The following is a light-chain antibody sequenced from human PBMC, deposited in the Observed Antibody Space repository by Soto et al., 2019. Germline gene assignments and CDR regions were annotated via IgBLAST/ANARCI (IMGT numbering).Light chain of an antibody. CDR2: AAS. CDR3: QQSYSTPRT. CDR1: PSISSY. V-gene: IGKV1-39*01. Sequence: DIQMTPSPSSLSASVGDRVTLTCRASPSISSYLNWYQQKPGKAPRLLIYAASSLQSGVPSRFSGSGSGTDFTLTISSLQPEDFANYYCQQSYSTPRTFGQGTKLEIK. J-gene: IGKJ2*01.